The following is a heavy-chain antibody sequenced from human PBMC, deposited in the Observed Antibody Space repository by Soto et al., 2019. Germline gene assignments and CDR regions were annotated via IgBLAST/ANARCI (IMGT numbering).Heavy chain of an antibody. D-gene: IGHD3-3*01. J-gene: IGHJ5*02. CDR3: ARHNDFWSGYYNWFDP. Sequence: WASVKVSCKASGGTFSSYAISWVRQAPGQGLEWMGGIIPIFGTANYAQKFQGRVTITADESTSTAYMELSSLRSEDTAVYYCARHNDFWSGYYNWFDPWGQGTLVTVSS. V-gene: IGHV1-69*13. CDR1: GGTFSSYA. CDR2: IIPIFGTA.